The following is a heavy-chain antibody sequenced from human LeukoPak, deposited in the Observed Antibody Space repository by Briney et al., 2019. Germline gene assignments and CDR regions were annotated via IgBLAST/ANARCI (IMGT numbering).Heavy chain of an antibody. D-gene: IGHD3-10*02. V-gene: IGHV3-21*01. CDR1: GFTFTTYT. CDR2: ISSSSTYI. CDR3: AELGITMIGGV. Sequence: GGSLRLSCAASGFTFTTYTMNWVRQAPGKGLEWVSSISSSSTYIYYADSVKGRFTISRDNAKNSVYLQMLSLRAEDTAVYYCAELGITMIGGVWGKGTTVTISS. J-gene: IGHJ6*04.